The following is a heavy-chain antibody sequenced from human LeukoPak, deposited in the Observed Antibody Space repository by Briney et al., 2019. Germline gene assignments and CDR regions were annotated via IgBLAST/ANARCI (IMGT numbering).Heavy chain of an antibody. CDR2: ISSSGSTI. V-gene: IGHV3-11*01. D-gene: IGHD3-22*01. J-gene: IGHJ5*02. CDR3: ARDRHYYDSSGNAWFDP. Sequence: GGSLRLSCAASGFTFSDYYMSWIRQAPGKGLEWVSYISSSGSTIYYADSVKGRFTISRDNAKNSLYLQMSSLRAEDTAVYYCARDRHYYDSSGNAWFDPWGQGTLVTVSS. CDR1: GFTFSDYY.